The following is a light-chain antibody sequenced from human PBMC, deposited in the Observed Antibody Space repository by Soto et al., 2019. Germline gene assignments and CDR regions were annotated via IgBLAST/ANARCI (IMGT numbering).Light chain of an antibody. CDR3: QVWYTSSDHSWV. J-gene: IGLJ3*02. Sequence: SYVLTQPPSVSVAPGKTARITCGGNHIGSKSVHWYQQRPGQAPVLVIYYASDRPSGIPERFSGSNSGNTATLTISRVEAGDEADYYCQVWYTSSDHSWVFGGGTKLTVL. V-gene: IGLV3-21*04. CDR1: HIGSKS. CDR2: YAS.